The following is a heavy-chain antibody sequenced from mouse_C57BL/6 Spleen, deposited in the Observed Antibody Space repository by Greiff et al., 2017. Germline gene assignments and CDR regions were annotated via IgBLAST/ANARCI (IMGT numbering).Heavy chain of an antibody. CDR2: IRSKSNNYAT. Sequence: DVQLVESGGGLVQPKGSLKLSCAASGFSFNTYAMNWVRQAPGKGLEWVARIRSKSNNYATYYADSVKDRFTISRDDSESMLYLQMNNLKTEDTAMYYCVRHYYYGSPYAMDYWGQGTSVTVSS. J-gene: IGHJ4*01. CDR3: VRHYYYGSPYAMDY. D-gene: IGHD1-1*01. CDR1: GFSFNTYA. V-gene: IGHV10-1*01.